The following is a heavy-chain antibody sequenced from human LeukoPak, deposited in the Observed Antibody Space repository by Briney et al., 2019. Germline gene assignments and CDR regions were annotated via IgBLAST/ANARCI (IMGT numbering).Heavy chain of an antibody. J-gene: IGHJ4*02. CDR3: AKAWLYCSSTSCFFDY. CDR2: ISGSGGST. V-gene: IGHV3-23*01. Sequence: GGSLRLSCAASGFTFSSYAMSWVRQAPGKGLEWVSAISGSGGSTYCADSVKGRFNISRDNSKNTLYLQMNSLRAEDTAVYYCAKAWLYCSSTSCFFDYWGQGTLVTVSS. D-gene: IGHD2-2*01. CDR1: GFTFSSYA.